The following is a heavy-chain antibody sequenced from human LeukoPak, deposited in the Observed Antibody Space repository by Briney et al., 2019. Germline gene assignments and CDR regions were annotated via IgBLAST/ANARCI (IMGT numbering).Heavy chain of an antibody. V-gene: IGHV3-20*04. CDR2: INWNGGST. D-gene: IGHD3-22*01. Sequence: PGGSLRLSCAASGFTFSSDWMTWVRQAPGKGLEWVSGINWNGGSTGYADSVKGRFTISRDNAKNSLYLQMNSLRAEDTALYYCARDSPKPTYYYDSSGYWGQGTLVTVSS. CDR1: GFTFSSDW. CDR3: ARDSPKPTYYYDSSGY. J-gene: IGHJ4*02.